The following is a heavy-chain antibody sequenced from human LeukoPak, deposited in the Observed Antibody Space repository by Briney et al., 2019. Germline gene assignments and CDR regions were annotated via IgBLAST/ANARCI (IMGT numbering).Heavy chain of an antibody. CDR1: GGSISSGGYY. J-gene: IGHJ4*02. D-gene: IGHD6-13*01. V-gene: IGHV4-30-2*01. Sequence: SETLSLTCTVSGGSISSGGYYWSWIRQPPGKGLEWIGYIYHSGSTYYNPSLKSRVTISVDRSKNQFSLKLSSVTAADTAVYYCARGGNIAAAGTGSFDYWGQGTLVTVSS. CDR3: ARGGNIAAAGTGSFDY. CDR2: IYHSGST.